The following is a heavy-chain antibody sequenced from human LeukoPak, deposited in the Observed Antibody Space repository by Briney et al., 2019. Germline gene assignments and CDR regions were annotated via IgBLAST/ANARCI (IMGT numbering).Heavy chain of an antibody. J-gene: IGHJ5*01. Sequence: ASVKVSCKASGYTFTNYAISWVRQAPGQGLEWMGCVNPNSGDTNYAQKFQGSVTMTRDTSISTVYMELSRLRSDDTAVYYCARASGSYWWFDSWGQGTLVTVSS. V-gene: IGHV1-2*02. CDR3: ARASGSYWWFDS. CDR1: GYTFTNYA. D-gene: IGHD1-26*01. CDR2: VNPNSGDT.